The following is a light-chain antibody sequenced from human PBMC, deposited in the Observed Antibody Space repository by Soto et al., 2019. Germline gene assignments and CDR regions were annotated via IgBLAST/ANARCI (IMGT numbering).Light chain of an antibody. CDR3: QQYHNWPPA. CDR1: HSVRSN. V-gene: IGKV3-15*01. CDR2: DAS. Sequence: EILMTQSPASLSVSPGERATLPCRASHSVRSNLAWYQQKPGQAPRLLIYDASTRATGIPARFSGSRSGTEFSLTISSLQSEDFAIYVCQQYHNWPPAFGGGTKVEIK. J-gene: IGKJ4*01.